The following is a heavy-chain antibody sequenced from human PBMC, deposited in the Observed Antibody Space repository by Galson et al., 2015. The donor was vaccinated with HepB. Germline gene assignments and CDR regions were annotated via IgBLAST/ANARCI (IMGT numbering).Heavy chain of an antibody. J-gene: IGHJ6*03. CDR2: IIPIFGTA. CDR3: ARGTFYGSGSYYYYYYYMDV. CDR1: GGTFSSYA. Sequence: SVKVSCKASGGTFSSYAISWVRQAPGQGLEWMGGIIPIFGTANYAQKFQGRVTITADESTSTAYMELSSLRSEDTAVYYCARGTFYGSGSYYYYYYYMDVWGKGTTVTVSS. D-gene: IGHD3-10*01. V-gene: IGHV1-69*13.